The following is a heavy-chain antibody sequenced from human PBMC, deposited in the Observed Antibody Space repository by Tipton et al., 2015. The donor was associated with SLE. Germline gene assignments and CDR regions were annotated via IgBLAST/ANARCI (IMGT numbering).Heavy chain of an antibody. V-gene: IGHV4-59*11. CDR3: ARARRYYDSSGSPMDY. CDR1: GGSISSHY. J-gene: IGHJ4*02. CDR2: IYYSGST. D-gene: IGHD3-22*01. Sequence: TLSLTCTVSGGSISSHYWSWIRQPPGKGLEWIGYIYYSGSTNYNPSLKSRVTISVDTPKNQFSLKLSSVTAADTAVYYCARARRYYDSSGSPMDYWGQGTLVTVSS.